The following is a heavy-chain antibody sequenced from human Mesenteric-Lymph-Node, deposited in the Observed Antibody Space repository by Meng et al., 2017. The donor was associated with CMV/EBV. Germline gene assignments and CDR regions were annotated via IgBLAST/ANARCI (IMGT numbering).Heavy chain of an antibody. D-gene: IGHD3-16*02. CDR2: ISGSGGST. Sequence: GGSLRLSCTTSGFPFGDYAMSWVRQAPGKGLEWVSGISGSGGSTYYIDSVEGRFTISRDNSRNMVYLQMNSLRAEDTAVYHCATNAGVVFVGRPQYFDSWGQGIMVTVSS. CDR1: GFPFGDYA. V-gene: IGHV3-23*01. J-gene: IGHJ4*02. CDR3: ATNAGVVFVGRPQYFDS.